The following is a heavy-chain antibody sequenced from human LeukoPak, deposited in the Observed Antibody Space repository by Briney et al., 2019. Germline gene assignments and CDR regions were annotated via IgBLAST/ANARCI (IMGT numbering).Heavy chain of an antibody. CDR1: GFTSSSYA. CDR2: ISYDGSNK. CDR3: ARNSGSGCFDY. Sequence: GGSLRLSCAASGFTSSSYAMHWVRQAPGKGLEWVAVISYDGSNKYYADSVKGRFTISRDNSKNTLYLQMNSLRAEDTAVYYCARNSGSGCFDYWGQGTLVTVSS. J-gene: IGHJ4*02. V-gene: IGHV3-30*04. D-gene: IGHD6-19*01.